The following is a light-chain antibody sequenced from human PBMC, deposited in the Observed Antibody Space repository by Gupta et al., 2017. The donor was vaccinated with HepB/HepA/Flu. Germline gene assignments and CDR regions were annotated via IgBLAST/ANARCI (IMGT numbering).Light chain of an antibody. CDR2: AAS. CDR3: QQSDSTPQT. J-gene: IGKJ1*01. CDR1: QSIGTS. Sequence: DIQMTQSPSSLSASLGDRVTVTCRASQSIGTSLNWYQQRPGKAPNLLIYAASSLQSGVPSRFSDSGSGTDFTLTISRLQPEDFATYYCQQSDSTPQTFGQGTEVEIK. V-gene: IGKV1-39*01.